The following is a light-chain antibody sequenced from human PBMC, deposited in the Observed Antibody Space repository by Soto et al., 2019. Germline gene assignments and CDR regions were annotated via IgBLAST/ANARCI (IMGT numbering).Light chain of an antibody. CDR2: KAS. CDR3: QQYNT. V-gene: IGKV1-5*03. CDR1: QTISSW. Sequence: DIQMTQSPSTLSASVGDRVTITCRASQTISSWLAWYQQKPGKAPKLLIYKASNLESGVPSRFSGSGSGTEFILTISSLQPDDFATYYCQQYNTFGQGTKVEI. J-gene: IGKJ1*01.